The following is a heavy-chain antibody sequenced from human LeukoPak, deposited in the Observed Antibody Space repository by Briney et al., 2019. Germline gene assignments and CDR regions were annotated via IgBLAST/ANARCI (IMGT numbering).Heavy chain of an antibody. D-gene: IGHD2-15*01. Sequence: GASVKVSCKASGYTFSSYGISWVRQAPGQGLEWMGWINPNSGGTNYAQKFQGRVTMTRDTSISTAYMELSRLRSDDTAVYYCARDADLGYCSGGSCYYTLNNWFDPWGQGTLVTVSS. V-gene: IGHV1-2*02. CDR2: INPNSGGT. J-gene: IGHJ5*02. CDR1: GYTFSSYG. CDR3: ARDADLGYCSGGSCYYTLNNWFDP.